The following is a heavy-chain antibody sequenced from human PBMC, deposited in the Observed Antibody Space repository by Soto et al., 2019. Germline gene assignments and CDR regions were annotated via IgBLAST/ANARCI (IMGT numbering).Heavy chain of an antibody. Sequence: EVQLLESGGGLVQPGGSLRLSCAASGFTFSSYAMSWVRQAPGKGLEWVSAISCSGGSTYYADSVKGRFTISRDNSHNALYLQMNSLRYQDTAVYYCAKVPTVTIVLYFDYWGQGPRVTGSS. J-gene: IGHJ4*02. CDR2: ISCSGGST. D-gene: IGHD4-17*01. V-gene: IGHV3-23*01. CDR3: AKVPTVTIVLYFDY. CDR1: GFTFSSYA.